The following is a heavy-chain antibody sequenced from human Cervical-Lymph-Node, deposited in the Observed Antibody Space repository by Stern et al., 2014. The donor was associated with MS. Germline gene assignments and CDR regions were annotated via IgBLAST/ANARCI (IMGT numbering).Heavy chain of an antibody. Sequence: QLVESGPEVKKPGTSVKVSCKASGFTFTSSAVQWVRQARGQRLEWIGWIVVGSGNTNYAQKFQERVTITRDMSTSTAYMELSSLRSEDTAVYYCAALVRGNSALIDYWGQGTLVTVSS. V-gene: IGHV1-58*01. D-gene: IGHD4-23*01. CDR3: AALVRGNSALIDY. CDR1: GFTFTSSA. CDR2: IVVGSGNT. J-gene: IGHJ4*02.